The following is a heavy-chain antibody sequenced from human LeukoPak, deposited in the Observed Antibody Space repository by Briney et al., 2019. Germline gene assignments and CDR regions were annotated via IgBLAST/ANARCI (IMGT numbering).Heavy chain of an antibody. D-gene: IGHD2-2*02. CDR3: ARDLVPAATPYNWFDP. CDR1: GFTFSSYW. J-gene: IGHJ5*02. CDR2: IKQDGSEK. Sequence: GGSLRLSCAASGFTFSSYWMSWVRQAPGKGLEWVANIKQDGSEKYYVDSVNGRFTISRDNAKNSLYLQMNSLRAEDTAVYYCARDLVPAATPYNWFDPWGQGTLVTVSS. V-gene: IGHV3-7*01.